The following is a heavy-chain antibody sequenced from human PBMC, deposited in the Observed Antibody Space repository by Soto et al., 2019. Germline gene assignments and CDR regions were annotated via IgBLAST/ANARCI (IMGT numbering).Heavy chain of an antibody. CDR3: ARDLIQRSYYYGMDV. Sequence: GGSLRLSCAASGFTFSNYAMSWVRQAPGKGLEWVSAISAGGDSTYYADSVKGRFTISRDNSKNTLYLQMNILRAEDTAVYYCARDLIQRSYYYGMDVWGQGTTVTVSS. J-gene: IGHJ6*02. D-gene: IGHD3-9*01. CDR2: ISAGGDST. V-gene: IGHV3-23*01. CDR1: GFTFSNYA.